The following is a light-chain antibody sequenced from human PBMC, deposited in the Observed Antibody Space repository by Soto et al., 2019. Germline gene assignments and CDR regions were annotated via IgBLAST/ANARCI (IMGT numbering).Light chain of an antibody. V-gene: IGKV1-33*01. CDR2: DAS. CDR1: QDISNY. CDR3: QQYDNLPRT. Sequence: DIQMTQSPSSLSASVGDRVTITCQASQDISNYLNWYQQKPGKAPKLLIYDASNLETGVPSRFSGSGSGTDFNFTISSLQPEDIATYYCQQYDNLPRTFGPGTKVDIK. J-gene: IGKJ3*01.